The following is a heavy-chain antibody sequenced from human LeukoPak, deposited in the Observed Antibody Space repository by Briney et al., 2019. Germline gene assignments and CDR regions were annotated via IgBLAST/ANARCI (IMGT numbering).Heavy chain of an antibody. CDR3: ARWSYSSGWFIDY. D-gene: IGHD6-19*01. V-gene: IGHV3-7*01. CDR1: GFTFSSNY. CDR2: IKQDSSAI. J-gene: IGHJ4*02. Sequence: GGSLRLSCAASGFTFSSNYMTWVRQAPGEGLEWVANIKQDSSAIAYAGSLKGRFTISRDNAKNSLYLQMNSLRAEDTAVYYCARWSYSSGWFIDYWGQGILVTVSS.